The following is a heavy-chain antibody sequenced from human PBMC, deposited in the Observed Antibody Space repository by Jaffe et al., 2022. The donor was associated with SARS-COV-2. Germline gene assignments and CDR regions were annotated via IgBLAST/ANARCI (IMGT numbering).Heavy chain of an antibody. J-gene: IGHJ6*02. Sequence: QVQLQESGPGLVKPSQTLSLTCTVSGGSISSGGYYWSWIRQHPGKGLEWIGYIYYSGSTYYNPSLKSRVTISVDTSKNQFSLKLSSVTAADTAVYYCARDYGPHTSTETHYYYYGMDVWGQGTTVTVSS. CDR1: GGSISSGGYY. CDR2: IYYSGST. CDR3: ARDYGPHTSTETHYYYYGMDV. V-gene: IGHV4-31*03. D-gene: IGHD4-17*01.